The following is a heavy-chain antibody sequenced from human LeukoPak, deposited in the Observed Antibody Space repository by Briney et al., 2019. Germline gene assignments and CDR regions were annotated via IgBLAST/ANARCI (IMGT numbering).Heavy chain of an antibody. V-gene: IGHV3-30*03. J-gene: IGHJ4*02. CDR3: AREVGDYGDYGPGPFDY. CDR2: ISYDGRNK. D-gene: IGHD4-17*01. CDR1: GFTFSSYG. Sequence: PGGSLRLSCAASGFTFSSYGMHWVRQAPGKGLEWVAVISYDGRNKYCADSVKGRFTISRDNSKNTLYLQMNSLRAEDTAVYYCAREVGDYGDYGPGPFDYWGQGTLVTVSS.